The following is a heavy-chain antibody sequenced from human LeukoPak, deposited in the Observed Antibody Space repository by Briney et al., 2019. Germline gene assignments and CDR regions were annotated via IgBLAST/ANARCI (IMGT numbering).Heavy chain of an antibody. J-gene: IGHJ4*02. V-gene: IGHV4-30-2*01. D-gene: IGHD1-26*01. CDR3: ARQSSWELLEDY. Sequence: PSETLSLTCNLSGGSISSGGYYWTWIRQPPGKGLELIGFTYASGTTYYNPSLKKRVTISVHGSKNQFSLNLSSATAADTAVYYCARQSSWELLEDYWGQGTLVTVSS. CDR1: GGSISSGGYY. CDR2: TYASGTT.